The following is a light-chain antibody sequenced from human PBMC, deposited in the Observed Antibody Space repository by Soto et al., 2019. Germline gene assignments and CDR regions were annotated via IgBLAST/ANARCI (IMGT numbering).Light chain of an antibody. V-gene: IGKV1-5*01. Sequence: DIQMTQSPSTLSASVGDRVAITCRASQSITTWLAWYQQKPGKAPTLLISDASNLQSGVPSRFSGSGSGTDFTLTISSLQPDGISTYYCHQYDSYPWTFGQGTKVEI. CDR2: DAS. CDR3: HQYDSYPWT. J-gene: IGKJ1*01. CDR1: QSITTW.